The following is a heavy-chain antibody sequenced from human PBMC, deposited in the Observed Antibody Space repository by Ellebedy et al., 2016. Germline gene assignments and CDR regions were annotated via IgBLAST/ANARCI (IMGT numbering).Heavy chain of an antibody. Sequence: GESLKISCAASGFTFSGFAVTLVRQAPGKGLEWVSVISTSCGTTYYADSVKGRFTISRDNSKNTLYLQMNSLRAEDTAVYYCAKDGGLGRYCVRISCYSNAFDIWGQGTMVTVSS. J-gene: IGHJ3*02. CDR2: ISTSCGTT. CDR1: GFTFSGFA. D-gene: IGHD2-2*01. V-gene: IGHV3-23*01. CDR3: AKDGGLGRYCVRISCYSNAFDI.